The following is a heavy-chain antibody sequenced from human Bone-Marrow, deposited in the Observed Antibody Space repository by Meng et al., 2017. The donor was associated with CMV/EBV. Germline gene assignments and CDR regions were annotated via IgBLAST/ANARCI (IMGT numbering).Heavy chain of an antibody. CDR1: GITFSSYA. J-gene: IGHJ5*02. V-gene: IGHV3-23*01. CDR2: ISGSGGST. CDR3: AKDSRQSWYIGNWFDP. Sequence: GECLKISCAASGITFSSYAMSWVRQAPGKGLEWVSAISGSGGSTYYADSVKGRFTISRDNSKNTLYLQMNSLRAEDTAVYYCAKDSRQSWYIGNWFDPWGQGTLVTVSS. D-gene: IGHD1-1*01.